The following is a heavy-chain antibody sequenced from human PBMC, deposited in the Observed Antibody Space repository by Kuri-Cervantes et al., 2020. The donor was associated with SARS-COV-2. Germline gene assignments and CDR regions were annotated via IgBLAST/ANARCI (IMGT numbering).Heavy chain of an antibody. CDR2: INPNSGGT. Sequence: ASVNVSCKDSGYTFTGYYMHWVRQAPGPGLEWSGGINPNSGGTNYAQKFQGRVTMTMDTSISTAYMELSRLRSDDTAVYYCARGPQWLGGDIQDGFDIWGQGTMVTVSS. D-gene: IGHD3-22*01. CDR3: ARGPQWLGGDIQDGFDI. J-gene: IGHJ3*02. V-gene: IGHV1-2*02. CDR1: GYTFTGYY.